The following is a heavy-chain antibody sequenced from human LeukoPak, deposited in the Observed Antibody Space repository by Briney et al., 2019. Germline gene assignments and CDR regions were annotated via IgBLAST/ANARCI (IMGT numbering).Heavy chain of an antibody. CDR3: AKFATVTNPNWLDP. D-gene: IGHD4-11*01. V-gene: IGHV4-59*01. CDR1: GGSISSYY. Sequence: SETLSLTCTVSGGSISSYYWSWIRQPPGKGLEWIGYIYYSGSTNYNPSLKSRVTISVDTSKNQFSLKLSSVTAADTAVYYCAKFATVTNPNWLDPWGQGTLVTVSS. J-gene: IGHJ5*02. CDR2: IYYSGST.